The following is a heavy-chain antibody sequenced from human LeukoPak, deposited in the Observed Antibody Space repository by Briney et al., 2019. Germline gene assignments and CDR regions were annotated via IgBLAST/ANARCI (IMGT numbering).Heavy chain of an antibody. CDR2: INHSGST. Sequence: SETLPLTCAVYGGSFSGYYWSWIRQPPGKGLEWIGEINHSGSTNYNPSLKSRVTISVDTSKNQFSLKLSSVTAADTAVYYCARGGPSSAQRGGSCYGYYYYYYGMDVWGQGTTVTVSS. V-gene: IGHV4-34*01. D-gene: IGHD2-15*01. CDR3: ARGGPSSAQRGGSCYGYYYYYYGMDV. CDR1: GGSFSGYY. J-gene: IGHJ6*02.